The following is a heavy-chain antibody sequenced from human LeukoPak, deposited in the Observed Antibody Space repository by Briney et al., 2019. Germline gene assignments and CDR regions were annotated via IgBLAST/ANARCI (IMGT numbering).Heavy chain of an antibody. CDR3: ARGDYYDSSGYSWFDP. CDR1: GGSISSGGYS. J-gene: IGHJ5*02. CDR2: IYHSGST. D-gene: IGHD3-22*01. Sequence: TLSLTCAVSGGSISSGGYSWSWIRQPPGKGLEWIGYIYHSGSTYYNPSLKSRATISVDRSKNQFSLKLSSVTAADTAVYYCARGDYYDSSGYSWFDPWGQGTLVTVSS. V-gene: IGHV4-30-2*01.